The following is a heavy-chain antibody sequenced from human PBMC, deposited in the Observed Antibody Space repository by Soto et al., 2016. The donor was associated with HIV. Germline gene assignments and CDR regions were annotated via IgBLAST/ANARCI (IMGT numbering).Heavy chain of an antibody. CDR3: ARDMRTGGTWSGLCDH. J-gene: IGHJ4*02. D-gene: IGHD2-21*02. CDR2: IWYDGNTE. Sequence: VQLVESGGGVVQPGRSLRLSCVTSGFTFSRFGMHWVRQAPGKGLEWVAVIWYDGNTEYYSDSVKGRFRISRDNSKNTMFLQMNSLRAEDTAVYLCARDMRTGGTWSGLCDHWGQGNPGHRLL. CDR1: GFTFSRFG. V-gene: IGHV3-33*01.